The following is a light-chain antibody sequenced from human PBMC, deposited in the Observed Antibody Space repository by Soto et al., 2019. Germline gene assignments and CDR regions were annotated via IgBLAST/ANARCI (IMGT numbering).Light chain of an antibody. Sequence: DIQMTQSPSTLSASVRDRVTITCRASQSIDRWLAWYQQKPGKATKLLIYRATSLESGVPSRFSGSGPGTEFTFTISSLQHDDFATYYCQQYKTYTYTFAQGNKLEIK. CDR3: QQYKTYTYT. V-gene: IGKV1-5*03. J-gene: IGKJ2*01. CDR1: QSIDRW. CDR2: RAT.